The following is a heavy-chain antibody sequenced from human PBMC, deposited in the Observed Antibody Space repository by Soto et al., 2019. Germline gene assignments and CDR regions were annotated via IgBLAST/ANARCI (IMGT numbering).Heavy chain of an antibody. D-gene: IGHD2-15*01. CDR3: ARGVVEQWNWFDP. CDR1: GSTFTSYY. J-gene: IGHJ5*02. CDR2: INPSGGST. Sequence: ASVEVSCMASGSTFTSYYMHWVRQAPGQGLEWMGIINPSGGSTSYAQKFQGRVTMTRDTSTSTVYMELSSLRSEDTAVYYCARGVVEQWNWFDPWGQGTLVTVSS. V-gene: IGHV1-46*01.